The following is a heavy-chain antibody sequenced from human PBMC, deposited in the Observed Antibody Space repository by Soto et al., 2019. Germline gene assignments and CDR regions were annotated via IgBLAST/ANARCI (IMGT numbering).Heavy chain of an antibody. V-gene: IGHV4-4*02. CDR1: SGSISSSNW. J-gene: IGHJ6*03. Sequence: PSETLSLTCAVSSGSISSSNWWSWVRQPPGKGLEWIGEIYHSGSTNYNPSLKSRVTISVDKSKNQFSLKLSSVTAADTAVYYCARSLYYDILTGYYNVGNYYHYYMDVWGKGTTVTVS. CDR3: ARSLYYDILTGYYNVGNYYHYYMDV. CDR2: IYHSGST. D-gene: IGHD3-9*01.